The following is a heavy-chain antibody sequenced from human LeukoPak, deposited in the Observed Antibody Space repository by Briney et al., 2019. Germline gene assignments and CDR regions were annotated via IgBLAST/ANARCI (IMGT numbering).Heavy chain of an antibody. D-gene: IGHD3-22*01. CDR2: INPSGGST. J-gene: IGHJ4*02. CDR1: GYTFTIYY. CDR3: ARENNYYDSRYYFDY. V-gene: IGHV1-46*01. Sequence: GASVKVSCTASGYTFTIYYMHWVRQAPGQGLEWMGIINPSGGSTSYAQKFQGRVTMTRDTSTSTVYMELSSLRSEDTAVYYCARENNYYDSRYYFDYWGQGTLVTVSS.